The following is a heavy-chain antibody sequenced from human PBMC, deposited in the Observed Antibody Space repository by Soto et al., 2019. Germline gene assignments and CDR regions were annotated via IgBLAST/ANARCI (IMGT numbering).Heavy chain of an antibody. CDR1: GGSFSGYY. CDR2: INHSGST. V-gene: IGHV4-34*01. CDR3: ARGSLRFLEWLFSRYYYYGMDV. Sequence: PSETLSLTCAVYGGSFSGYYWSWIRQPPGKGLEWIGEINHSGSTNYNPSLKSRVTISVDTSKNQFSLKLSSVTAADTAVYYCARGSLRFLEWLFSRYYYYGMDVWGQGTTVTV. J-gene: IGHJ6*02. D-gene: IGHD3-3*01.